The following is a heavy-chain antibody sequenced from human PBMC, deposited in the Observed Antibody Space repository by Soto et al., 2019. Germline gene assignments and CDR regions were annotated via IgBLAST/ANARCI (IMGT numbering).Heavy chain of an antibody. Sequence: GGSLRLSCAASGFTFSSYAMSWVRQAPGKGLEWVSAISGSGGSTYYADSVKGRFTISRDNSKNTLYLQMNSLRAEDTAVYYCAKDSKTAAAAGGAFDYWGQGTLVTVSS. D-gene: IGHD6-13*01. CDR3: AKDSKTAAAAGGAFDY. CDR1: GFTFSSYA. J-gene: IGHJ4*02. CDR2: ISGSGGST. V-gene: IGHV3-23*01.